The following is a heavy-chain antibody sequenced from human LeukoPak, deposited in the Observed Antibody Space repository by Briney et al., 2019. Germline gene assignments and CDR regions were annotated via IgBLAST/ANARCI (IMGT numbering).Heavy chain of an antibody. V-gene: IGHV3-15*07. Sequence: GGSLRLSCAASGFTFSNAWMNWVRQAPGKGLEWVGRIKSKTDGGTTDYAAPVKGRFTISRDDSKNTPYLQMNSLKTEDTAVYYCTTDLAYYYDSSGYYYFDYWGQGTLVTVSS. CDR3: TTDLAYYYDSSGYYYFDY. CDR2: IKSKTDGGTT. J-gene: IGHJ4*02. D-gene: IGHD3-22*01. CDR1: GFTFSNAW.